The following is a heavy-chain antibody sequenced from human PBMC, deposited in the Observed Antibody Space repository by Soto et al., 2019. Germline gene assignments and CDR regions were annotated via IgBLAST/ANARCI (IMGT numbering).Heavy chain of an antibody. CDR3: AKVGLSPHDAFDI. CDR1: GFTFSSYS. CDR2: ISGSGGST. Sequence: GGSLRLSCAASGFTFSSYSMSWVRQAPGKGLEWVSNISGSGGSTYYADSVKGRFTISRDNSKNTLYLQMNSLRAEDTAVYYCAKVGLSPHDAFDIWGQGTMVTVSS. D-gene: IGHD2-2*03. J-gene: IGHJ3*02. V-gene: IGHV3-23*01.